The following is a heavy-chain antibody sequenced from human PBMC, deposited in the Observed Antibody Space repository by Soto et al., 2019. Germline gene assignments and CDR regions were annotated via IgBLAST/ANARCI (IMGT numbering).Heavy chain of an antibody. D-gene: IGHD2-15*01. Sequence: EVQLVESGGGLVQPGGSLRLSCAASGFTFSSYSMNWVRQAPGKGLEWVSYINSGSSTIYYADSVTGRFTISRDNAKNSLYLQMNSLRDEDTAVYYCARDAPRCSGGSCFDFWGQGTLVTVSS. CDR3: ARDAPRCSGGSCFDF. CDR1: GFTFSSYS. J-gene: IGHJ4*02. CDR2: INSGSSTI. V-gene: IGHV3-48*02.